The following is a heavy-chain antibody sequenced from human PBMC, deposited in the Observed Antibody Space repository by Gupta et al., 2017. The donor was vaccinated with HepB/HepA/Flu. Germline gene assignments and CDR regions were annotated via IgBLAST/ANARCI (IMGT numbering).Heavy chain of an antibody. Sequence: QVQLQESGPGLVKPSETMSLTCTVSGASVRGGYHYWSWIRQPPGKGLEWIGYIYYTGTSNYNPSLKSRVTISMDTSNNQFYMRLGSVTAADTAVYYCARYVRSYTYGEDWHFDVWGRGTLVTVSS. CDR3: ARYVRSYTYGEDWHFDV. D-gene: IGHD3-10*01. V-gene: IGHV4-61*01. J-gene: IGHJ2*01. CDR2: IYYTGTS. CDR1: GASVRGGYHY.